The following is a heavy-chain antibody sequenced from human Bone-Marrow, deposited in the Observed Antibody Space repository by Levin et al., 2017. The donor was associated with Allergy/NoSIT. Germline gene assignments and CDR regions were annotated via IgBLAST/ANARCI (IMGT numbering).Heavy chain of an antibody. CDR2: ISYDGSNK. V-gene: IGHV3-30*18. J-gene: IGHJ6*03. Sequence: PGGSLRLSCAASGFTFSSYGMHWVRQAPGKGLEWVAVISYDGSNKYYADSVKGRFTISRDNSKNTLYLQMNSLRAEDTAVYYCAKDLYDFWAVYYYYMDVWGKGTTVTVSS. CDR3: AKDLYDFWAVYYYYMDV. D-gene: IGHD3-3*01. CDR1: GFTFSSYG.